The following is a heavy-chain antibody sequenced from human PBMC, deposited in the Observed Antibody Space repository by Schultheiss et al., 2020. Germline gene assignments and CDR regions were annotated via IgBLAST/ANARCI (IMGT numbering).Heavy chain of an antibody. CDR3: ARDLRGYSYGYPRSITYYYYYGMDV. Sequence: SATLSLTCTVSGGSISSYYWSWIRQPPGKGLEWIGYIYYSGSTNYNPSLKSRVTISVDTSKNQFSLKLSSVTAADTAVYYCARDLRGYSYGYPRSITYYYYYGMDVWGQGTTVTVSS. J-gene: IGHJ6*02. D-gene: IGHD5-18*01. CDR1: GGSISSYY. CDR2: IYYSGST. V-gene: IGHV4-59*12.